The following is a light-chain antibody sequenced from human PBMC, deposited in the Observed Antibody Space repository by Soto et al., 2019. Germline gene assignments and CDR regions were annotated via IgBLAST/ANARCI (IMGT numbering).Light chain of an antibody. CDR1: QSVSRN. J-gene: IGKJ5*01. Sequence: EIVFTHSAGTLSLYTGERATLSCRASQSVSRNLAWYQQRPGQAPRLLISGASTRATGIAARFSGSGSGTEFTLTITSLQSEDSAIYYCQQYSNWPTFGQGTRLEIK. CDR2: GAS. V-gene: IGKV3-15*01. CDR3: QQYSNWPT.